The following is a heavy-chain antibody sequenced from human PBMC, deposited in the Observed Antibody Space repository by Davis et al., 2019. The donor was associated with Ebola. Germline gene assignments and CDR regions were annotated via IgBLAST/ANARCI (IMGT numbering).Heavy chain of an antibody. J-gene: IGHJ4*02. CDR2: ISGSGGTT. Sequence: GESLKISCVASGFSFSSYGMSWVRQAPGKGLEWVSGISGSGGTTYYADSVRGRLTISRDNSKNTLYLQMNSLRAEDTAVYYCAKVTMAIFGVDFDYWGQGTLVTVSS. V-gene: IGHV3-23*01. CDR1: GFSFSSYG. D-gene: IGHD3-3*01. CDR3: AKVTMAIFGVDFDY.